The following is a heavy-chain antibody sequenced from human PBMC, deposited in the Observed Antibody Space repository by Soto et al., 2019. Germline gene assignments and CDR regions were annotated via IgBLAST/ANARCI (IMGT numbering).Heavy chain of an antibody. CDR2: IYYSGST. D-gene: IGHD6-25*01. Sequence: SETLSLTCTVSGVSISTSVYFWGWIRQPPGKGLEWIGTIYYSGSTYYNPSLKSRVTISVDTSKNQFSLKLSSVTAADTAVYYCARMWSGYNSHWSQGTLVTVS. J-gene: IGHJ4*02. CDR3: ARMWSGYNSH. CDR1: GVSISTSVYF. V-gene: IGHV4-39*01.